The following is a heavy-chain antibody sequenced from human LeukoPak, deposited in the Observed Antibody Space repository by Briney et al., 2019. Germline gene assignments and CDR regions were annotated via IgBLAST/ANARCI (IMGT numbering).Heavy chain of an antibody. V-gene: IGHV3-23*01. J-gene: IGHJ4*02. CDR3: ARAPPYTKYFDY. CDR1: GFIFTNYF. D-gene: IGHD1-1*01. CDR2: ISDSGDFT. Sequence: PGGSLRLSCAASGFIFTNYFMSWVRQAPGQGLEWVSTISDSGDFTFYADAVKGRFTISRDNSKNTLYLQMYSLRAEDTAIYYCARAPPYTKYFDYWGRGTLLTVSS.